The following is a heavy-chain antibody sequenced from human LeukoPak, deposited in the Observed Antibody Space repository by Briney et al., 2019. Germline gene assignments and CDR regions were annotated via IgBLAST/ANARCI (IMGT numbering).Heavy chain of an antibody. CDR1: GFSFSSYS. D-gene: IGHD2-2*01. CDR2: ISSGSSTI. CDR3: AKMRCSSTSCYPADY. J-gene: IGHJ4*02. V-gene: IGHV3-48*01. Sequence: GGSLRLSCAASGFSFSSYSMNWVRQAPGKGLEWISYISSGSSTIFYADSVKGRFTISRDNSKNTLYLQMNSLRAEDTAVYYCAKMRCSSTSCYPADYWGQGTLVTVSS.